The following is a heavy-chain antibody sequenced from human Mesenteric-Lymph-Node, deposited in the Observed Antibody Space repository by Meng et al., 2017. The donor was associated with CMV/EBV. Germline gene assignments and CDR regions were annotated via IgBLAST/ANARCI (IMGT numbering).Heavy chain of an antibody. CDR2: IYHSGST. D-gene: IGHD3-10*01. J-gene: IGHJ4*02. Sequence: VSGGSISRSNWWSWVRQPPGKGMEWIGEIYHSGSTNYSPSLKSRVTISVDKSKNQFSLKLSSVTAADTAVYYCAREDRGGSGSYDYWGQGTLVTVSS. CDR3: AREDRGGSGSYDY. V-gene: IGHV4-4*02. CDR1: GGSISRSNW.